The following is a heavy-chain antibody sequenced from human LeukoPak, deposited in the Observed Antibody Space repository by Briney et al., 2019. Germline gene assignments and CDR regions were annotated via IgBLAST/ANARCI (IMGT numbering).Heavy chain of an antibody. CDR3: ARATWYCSSTSCYGDYYYYGMDV. CDR2: ISGSGGST. D-gene: IGHD2-2*01. Sequence: GGSLRLSCAASGFTFSSYAMSWVRQAPGKGLEWVSAISGSGGSTYYADSVKGRFTISRDKSKNTLYLQMNSLRAEDTAVYYCARATWYCSSTSCYGDYYYYGMDVWGQGTAVTVSS. V-gene: IGHV3-23*01. J-gene: IGHJ6*02. CDR1: GFTFSSYA.